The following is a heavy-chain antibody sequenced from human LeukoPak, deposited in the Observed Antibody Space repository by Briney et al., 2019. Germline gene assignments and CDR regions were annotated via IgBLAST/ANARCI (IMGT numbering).Heavy chain of an antibody. J-gene: IGHJ6*03. Sequence: ASVKVSCKASGYTFTGYYMHWVRQAPGQGLEWMGWINPNSGGTNYAQKFQGRVTMTRDTSISTAYMELSRLRSDDTAVYYCARNVPYSSNFRYYMDVWGKGTTVTVSS. CDR1: GYTFTGYY. CDR3: ARNVPYSSNFRYYMDV. CDR2: INPNSGGT. D-gene: IGHD6-13*01. V-gene: IGHV1-2*02.